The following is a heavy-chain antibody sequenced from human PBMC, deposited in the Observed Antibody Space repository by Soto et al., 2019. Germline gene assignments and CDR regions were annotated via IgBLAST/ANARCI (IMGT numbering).Heavy chain of an antibody. J-gene: IGHJ4*02. CDR2: FYASGYT. V-gene: IGHV4-4*07. CDR3: ARGNQVAMSDY. CDR1: GGSISNYY. Sequence: SETLSLTCAVCGGSISNYYWSWIRQPAGKGLEWIGRFYASGYTNYNPSPKSRVTMSLDISKNQFSLRLSSVTAADTAVYYCARGNQVAMSDYWGQGTLVTVSS.